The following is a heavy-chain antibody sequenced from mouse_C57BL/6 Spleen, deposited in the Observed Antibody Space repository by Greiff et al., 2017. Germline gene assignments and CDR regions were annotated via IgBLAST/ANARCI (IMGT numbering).Heavy chain of an antibody. V-gene: IGHV1-82*01. CDR3: AGDYCRGD. J-gene: IGHJ3*01. Sequence: VQLQQSGPELVKPGASVKISCKASGYAFSSSWMNWVKQRPGKGLEWIGRISPGDGDTNYNGKFKGKATLTADKSSSTAYMQLSSLTSEDSAVDFCAGDYCRGDWGQGTLVTVSA. D-gene: IGHD1-1*01. CDR2: ISPGDGDT. CDR1: GYAFSSSW.